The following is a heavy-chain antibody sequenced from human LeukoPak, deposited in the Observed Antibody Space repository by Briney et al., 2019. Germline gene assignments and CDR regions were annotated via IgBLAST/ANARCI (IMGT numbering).Heavy chain of an antibody. V-gene: IGHV1-2*02. D-gene: IGHD7-27*01. CDR2: INPTSGDT. Sequence: ASVKVSCKASGYTFTSYYMHWVRQAPGQGLEWMGWINPTSGDTNFVQKFQGRVIMTRDTSISTAYMELSRVRSDDTAVYFCARGDGDGPARRAFDIWGQGTMVTVSS. J-gene: IGHJ3*02. CDR3: ARGDGDGPARRAFDI. CDR1: GYTFTSYY.